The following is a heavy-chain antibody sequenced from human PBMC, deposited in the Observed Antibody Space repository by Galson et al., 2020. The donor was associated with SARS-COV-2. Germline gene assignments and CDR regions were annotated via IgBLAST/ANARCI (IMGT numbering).Heavy chain of an antibody. V-gene: IGHV4-34*01. J-gene: IGHJ6*02. D-gene: IGHD6-19*01. Sequence: SETLSLTCAVYGESFSGYYWSWIRQPPGKGLEWIGEINHSGSTNYKPSLKNRVTISADTSNNQFSLKLSSVTAADPAVYYFARGSRKGIAVEGTSSSYYYFHYGMDVWGQVTTVTVS. CDR3: ARGSRKGIAVEGTSSSYYYFHYGMDV. CDR2: INHSGST. CDR1: GESFSGYY.